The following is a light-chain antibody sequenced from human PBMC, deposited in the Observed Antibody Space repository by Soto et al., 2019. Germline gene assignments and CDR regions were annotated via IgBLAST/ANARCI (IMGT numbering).Light chain of an antibody. V-gene: IGKV3-15*01. J-gene: IGKJ2*01. CDR3: QQYNNCPWRT. CDR1: QSVSSN. CDR2: GAS. Sequence: EIVMTQSPATLSVSPGDRATLSCRASQSVSSNLDWYQQKPGQAPRLLIYGASTRATGIPARFSGSGSGTEVTLTISSLQSEDVSVYYCQQYNNCPWRTFGQGTKLEIK.